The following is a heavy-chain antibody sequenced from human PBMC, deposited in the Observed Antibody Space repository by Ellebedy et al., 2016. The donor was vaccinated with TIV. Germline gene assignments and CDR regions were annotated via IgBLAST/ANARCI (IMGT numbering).Heavy chain of an antibody. Sequence: GGSLRLSCAASGFISDDYAMHWVRQAPGRGLEWVSGISWNSGSIGYADSVKGRFTISRDNAKNSLYLQMNSLRAEDTASYFCAKGSTTALITCVDYWGQGTLVTVSS. CDR1: GFISDDYA. V-gene: IGHV3-9*02. CDR2: ISWNSGSI. CDR3: AKGSTTALITCVDY. J-gene: IGHJ4*02. D-gene: IGHD3-16*01.